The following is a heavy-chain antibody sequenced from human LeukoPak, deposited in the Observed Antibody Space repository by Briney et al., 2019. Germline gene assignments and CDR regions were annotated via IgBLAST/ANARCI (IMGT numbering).Heavy chain of an antibody. Sequence: TSETLSLTCTVSSASVSSYYWSWVRQPPGGGLEWIGYISNSGSPSYNPSYKSRVTFSADTSKTHLSLKLNSVTPADTAVYFCARGGAGPLRDWGQGTLVTVSS. D-gene: IGHD3-16*01. CDR1: SASVSSYY. CDR3: ARGGAGPLRD. V-gene: IGHV4-59*02. J-gene: IGHJ4*02. CDR2: ISNSGSP.